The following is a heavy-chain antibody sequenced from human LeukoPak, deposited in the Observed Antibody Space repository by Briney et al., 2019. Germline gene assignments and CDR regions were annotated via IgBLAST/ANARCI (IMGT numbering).Heavy chain of an antibody. J-gene: IGHJ5*02. CDR3: ARDSDYGGTGYGDWLDP. CDR2: ISTYTGIT. CDR1: GYTFISFG. V-gene: IGHV1-18*01. Sequence: VASVTVSCKASGYTFISFGVSWVRQAPGQGLEWMGWISTYTGITHYAEKFQGRVTMTADTSTATAYMELKSLTYDDTAIYYCARDSDYGGTGYGDWLDPWGQGALVIVSS. D-gene: IGHD4-23*01.